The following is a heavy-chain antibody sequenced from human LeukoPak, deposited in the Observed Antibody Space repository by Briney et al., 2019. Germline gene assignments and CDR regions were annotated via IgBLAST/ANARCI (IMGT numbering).Heavy chain of an antibody. CDR3: ARDQTVPPGDAFDI. J-gene: IGHJ3*02. CDR2: IYSGGST. Sequence: PGGSLRLSCAASGFTVSSNYMSWVRHAPGKGLEWVSVIYSGGSTYYADSVKGRFTISRDNSKNTLYLQMNSLRAEDTAVYYCARDQTVPPGDAFDIWGQGTMVTVSS. CDR1: GFTVSSNY. V-gene: IGHV3-53*01. D-gene: IGHD4-17*01.